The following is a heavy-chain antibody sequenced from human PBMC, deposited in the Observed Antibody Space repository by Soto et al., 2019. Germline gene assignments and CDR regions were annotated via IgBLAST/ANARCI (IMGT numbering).Heavy chain of an antibody. D-gene: IGHD3-10*01. CDR3: ARDQFLDYYGSGSAYNWFDT. V-gene: IGHV1-69*13. CDR2: IIPIFGTA. J-gene: IGHJ5*02. Sequence: SVKVSCKASGGTFNSYAISWVRQAPGQGLEWMGGIIPIFGTANYAQKFQGRVTITADESTSTAYMELSSLRSEDTAVYYCARDQFLDYYGSGSAYNWFDTWGQGTLVTVSS. CDR1: GGTFNSYA.